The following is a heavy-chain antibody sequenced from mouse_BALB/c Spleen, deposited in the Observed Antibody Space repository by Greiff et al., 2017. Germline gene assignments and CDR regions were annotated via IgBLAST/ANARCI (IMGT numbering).Heavy chain of an antibody. CDR1: GYSITSDYA. V-gene: IGHV3-2*02. CDR2: ISYSGST. J-gene: IGHJ3*01. Sequence: EVQLQQSGPGLVKPSQSLSLTCTVTGYSITSDYAWNWIRQFPGNKLEWMGYISYSGSTSYNPSLKSRISITRDTSKNQCFLQLNSVTTEDTATYYCAYYRYDAWFAYWGQGTLVTVSA. CDR3: AYYRYDAWFAY. D-gene: IGHD2-14*01.